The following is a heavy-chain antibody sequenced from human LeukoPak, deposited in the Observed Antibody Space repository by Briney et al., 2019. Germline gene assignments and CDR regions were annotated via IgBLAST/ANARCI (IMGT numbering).Heavy chain of an antibody. D-gene: IGHD3-3*01. CDR3: AKDPDFWSGYPYYFDY. V-gene: IGHV4-34*01. Sequence: SETLSLTCAVYGGSFSGYYWSWIRQPPGKGLEWIGEINHSGSTNYNPSLKSRVTISVDTSKNQFSLKLSSVTAADTAVYYCAKDPDFWSGYPYYFDYWGQGTLVTVSS. CDR2: INHSGST. CDR1: GGSFSGYY. J-gene: IGHJ4*02.